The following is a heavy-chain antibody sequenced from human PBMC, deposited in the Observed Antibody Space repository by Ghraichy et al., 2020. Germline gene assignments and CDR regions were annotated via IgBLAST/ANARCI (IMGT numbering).Heavy chain of an antibody. CDR1: GGSISSGGYY. V-gene: IGHV4-31*03. CDR3: AREGYDILTGYYFSPD. J-gene: IGHJ4*02. Sequence: SETLSLTCTVSGGSISSGGYYWSWIRQHPGKGLEWIGYIYYSGSTYYNPSLKSRVTISVDTSKNQFSLKLSSVTAADTAVYYCAREGYDILTGYYFSPDWGQGTLVTVSS. D-gene: IGHD3-9*01. CDR2: IYYSGST.